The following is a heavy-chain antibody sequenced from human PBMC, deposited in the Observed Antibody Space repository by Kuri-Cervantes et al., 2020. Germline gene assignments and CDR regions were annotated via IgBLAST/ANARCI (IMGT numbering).Heavy chain of an antibody. V-gene: IGHV1-8*01. D-gene: IGHD6-19*01. CDR2: MNPNSGNT. Sequence: ASVKVSCKASGYTFTSYDINWVRQATGQGLEWMGWMNPNSGNTGYAQKFQGRVTMTRNTSISTAYMELSSLSSEDTAVYYCARRSVAGTGFDYWGQGTLVTVSS. J-gene: IGHJ4*02. CDR3: ARRSVAGTGFDY. CDR1: GYTFTSYD.